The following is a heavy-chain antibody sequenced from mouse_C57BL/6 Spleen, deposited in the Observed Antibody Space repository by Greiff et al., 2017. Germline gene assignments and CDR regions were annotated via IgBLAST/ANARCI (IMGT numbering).Heavy chain of an antibody. CDR3: TRSNYDYDEGAWFAY. Sequence: VQLQQSGPVLARPGASVKMSCKTSGYTFTSYWMHWVKQRPGQGLEWIGAIYPGNSDTSYNQKFKGKAKLTAVTSASTAYMELSSLTNEDSAVYYCTRSNYDYDEGAWFAYWGQGTLVTVSA. V-gene: IGHV1-5*01. CDR1: GYTFTSYW. CDR2: IYPGNSDT. J-gene: IGHJ3*01. D-gene: IGHD2-4*01.